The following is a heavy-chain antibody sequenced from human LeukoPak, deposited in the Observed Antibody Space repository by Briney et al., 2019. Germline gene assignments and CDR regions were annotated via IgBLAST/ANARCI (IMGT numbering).Heavy chain of an antibody. CDR2: INHSGST. Sequence: PSETLSLTCAVYGGSFSGYYWSWIRQPPGKGLEWIGEINHSGSTNYNPSLKSRVTISVDTSKNQFSLKLSSVTAADTAVYYCARRVAGNDYWGQGTLVTVSS. V-gene: IGHV4-34*01. CDR1: GGSFSGYY. CDR3: ARRVAGNDY. J-gene: IGHJ4*02. D-gene: IGHD6-19*01.